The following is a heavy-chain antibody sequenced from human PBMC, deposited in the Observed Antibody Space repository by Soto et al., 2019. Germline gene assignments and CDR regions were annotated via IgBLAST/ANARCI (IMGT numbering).Heavy chain of an antibody. Sequence: PSETLSLTCAVYGGSFSGYYWSWIRQPPGKGLEWIGEINHSGSTNYNPSLKSRVTISVDTSKNQFSLKLSSVTAADTAVYYCARLEIYYDILTGYYNGPGPYYMDVWGKGTTVTVSS. CDR2: INHSGST. CDR1: GGSFSGYY. V-gene: IGHV4-34*01. CDR3: ARLEIYYDILTGYYNGPGPYYMDV. J-gene: IGHJ6*03. D-gene: IGHD3-9*01.